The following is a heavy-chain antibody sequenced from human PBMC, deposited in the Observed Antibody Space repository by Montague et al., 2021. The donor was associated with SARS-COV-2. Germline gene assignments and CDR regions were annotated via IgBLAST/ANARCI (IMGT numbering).Heavy chain of an antibody. D-gene: IGHD3-22*01. CDR2: IKHTGSA. CDR3: ASGKEEITMMVVVFTSASCFLDS. Sequence: SETLSLTCAVYGGSFSGYQWSWIRQSPGKGLEWIGEIKHTGSASYNPSLKSRVAISMDTSKNQFSLKLSSVTAANTGTYYCASGKEEITMMVVVFTSASCFLDSWGQGTLVTVSS. CDR1: GGSFSGYQ. J-gene: IGHJ4*02. V-gene: IGHV4-34*01.